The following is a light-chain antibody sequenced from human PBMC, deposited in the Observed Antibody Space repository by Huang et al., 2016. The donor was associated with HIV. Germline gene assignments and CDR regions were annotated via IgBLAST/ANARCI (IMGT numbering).Light chain of an antibody. CDR2: AVS. Sequence: DVQMTQSPLSLSASVGDRVTITCRASQSISAYLNWYQQKPGKAPKLLIYAVSNLQSGVPSRFSGSGSGTDFTLTISSLQPEDVATHYCQQSYTTPRYTFGQGTKLEI. CDR1: QSISAY. CDR3: QQSYTTPRYT. J-gene: IGKJ2*01. V-gene: IGKV1-39*01.